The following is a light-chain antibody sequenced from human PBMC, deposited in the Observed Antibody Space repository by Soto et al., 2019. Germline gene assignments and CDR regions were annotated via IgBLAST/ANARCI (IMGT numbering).Light chain of an antibody. Sequence: QCPGSLSLSQGERATLSCRASQSVSSSYLAWYQQKPGQAPRLLIYGTSSRATGIPDRFSGSGSGTDFTLTISRLEPEDFAVYYCQQYGSSSWTFGQGTKVDIK. V-gene: IGKV3-20*01. CDR3: QQYGSSSWT. CDR2: GTS. CDR1: QSVSSSY. J-gene: IGKJ1*01.